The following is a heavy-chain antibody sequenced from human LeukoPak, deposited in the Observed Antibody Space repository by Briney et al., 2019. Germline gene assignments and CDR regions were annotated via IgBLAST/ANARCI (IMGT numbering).Heavy chain of an antibody. CDR3: ARRPSGYYNYYYMDV. V-gene: IGHV1-69*05. CDR2: IIPIFGTA. CDR1: GYTFTSYG. Sequence: GASVKVSCKASGYTFTSYGISWVRQAPGQGLEWMGGIIPIFGTANYAQKFQGRVTITRNTSISTAYMELSSLRSEDTAVYYCARRPSGYYNYYYMDVWGKGTTVTVSS. J-gene: IGHJ6*03. D-gene: IGHD3-3*01.